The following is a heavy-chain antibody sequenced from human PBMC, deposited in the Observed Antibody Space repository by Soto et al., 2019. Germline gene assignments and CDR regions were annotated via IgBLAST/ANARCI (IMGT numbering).Heavy chain of an antibody. CDR2: ISYDGSNK. D-gene: IGHD3-22*01. CDR3: ARSYYYDSSGYYSG. J-gene: IGHJ4*02. CDR1: GFTFSSYP. Sequence: PGGSLRHSCAPSGFTFSSYPMHWVRPTPGKGLEWVAVISYDGSNKYYADTVKGRFTISRDNSKNTLYLQMNSLRAEDTAVYYCARSYYYDSSGYYSGWGQGALVTVSS. V-gene: IGHV3-30-3*01.